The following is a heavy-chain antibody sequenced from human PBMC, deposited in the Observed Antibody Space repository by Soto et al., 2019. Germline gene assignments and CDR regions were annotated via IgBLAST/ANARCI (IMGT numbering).Heavy chain of an antibody. CDR3: ASGGSGSPFDY. CDR1: GFTVSSNY. CDR2: IYSGGST. J-gene: IGHJ4*02. Sequence: GGSLRLSCAASGFTVSSNYMSWVRQAPGKGLEWVSVIYSGGSTYYADSVKGRFTISRNNSKNTLYLQMNSLRAEDTAVYYCASGGSGSPFDYWGQGTLVTVSS. V-gene: IGHV3-53*01. D-gene: IGHD3-10*01.